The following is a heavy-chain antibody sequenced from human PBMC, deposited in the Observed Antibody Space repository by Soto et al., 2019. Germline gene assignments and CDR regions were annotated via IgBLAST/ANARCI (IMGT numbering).Heavy chain of an antibody. Sequence: SQTLSLTCAISGDSVSSNSAAWNWIRQSPSRGLEWLGRTYYRSKWYNDYAVSVKSRITINPDTSKNQFSLQLNSVTPEDTAVYYCARETDMVRGVSYAFDIWGQGTMVTVSS. V-gene: IGHV6-1*01. CDR1: GDSVSSNSAA. CDR3: ARETDMVRGVSYAFDI. CDR2: TYYRSKWYN. J-gene: IGHJ3*02. D-gene: IGHD3-10*01.